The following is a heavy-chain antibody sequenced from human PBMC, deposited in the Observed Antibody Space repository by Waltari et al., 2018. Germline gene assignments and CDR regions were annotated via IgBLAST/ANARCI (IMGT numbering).Heavy chain of an antibody. CDR1: GGSFSGYY. J-gene: IGHJ4*02. CDR3: ARGEDWNYGGHFDY. D-gene: IGHD1-7*01. Sequence: QVQLQQWGAGLLKPSETLSLTCTVYGGSFSGYYWTWIRQPPGKGLEWIGEINHSGSTNYNPSLKSRVTISVDTSKNQFSLKLSSVTAADTAVYYCARGEDWNYGGHFDYWGQGTLVTVSS. V-gene: IGHV4-34*01. CDR2: INHSGST.